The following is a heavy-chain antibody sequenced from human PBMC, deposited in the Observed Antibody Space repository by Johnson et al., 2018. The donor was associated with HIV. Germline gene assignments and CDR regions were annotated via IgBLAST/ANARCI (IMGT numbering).Heavy chain of an antibody. V-gene: IGHV3-23*04. D-gene: IGHD7-27*01. Sequence: EVQLVESGGGVVQPGRSLRLSCAASGFTFSSYAMSWVRQAPGKGLEWVSAISGSGGSTYYADSVKGRFTISRDNATNSLYLQMNSLRAEDTAVYYCARVKSYGNWGSRKGGRESRAAFDIWGQGTMVTVSS. CDR1: GFTFSSYA. CDR3: ARVKSYGNWGSRKGGRESRAAFDI. CDR2: ISGSGGST. J-gene: IGHJ3*02.